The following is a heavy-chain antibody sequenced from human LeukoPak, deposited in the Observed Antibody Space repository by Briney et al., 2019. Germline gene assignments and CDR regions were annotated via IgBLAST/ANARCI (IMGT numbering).Heavy chain of an antibody. CDR3: ARQSGSYGVY. J-gene: IGHJ4*02. CDR1: DYSISSSNW. CDR2: MYYSGST. D-gene: IGHD1-26*01. V-gene: IGHV4-28*01. Sequence: PSETLSLTCAVSDYSISSSNWWGWIRQPPGKGLEWIGYMYYSGSTYYNPTLNSRVTMAVDTSKNQFSLKLSSVTAVDTAVYYCARQSGSYGVYWGQGTLVTVSS.